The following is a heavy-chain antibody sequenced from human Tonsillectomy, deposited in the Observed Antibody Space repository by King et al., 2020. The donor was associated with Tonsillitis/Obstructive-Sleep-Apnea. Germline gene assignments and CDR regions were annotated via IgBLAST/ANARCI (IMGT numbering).Heavy chain of an antibody. CDR2: INTNTGNP. Sequence: VQLVESGSELKKPGASVKVSCKASGYTFTSYAMNWVRQAPGQGLEWMGWINTNTGNPSYAQGFTGRFVFSLDTSVSTAYLQIRSLKAEDTALYYCAREVYSSYDYYYYMDVWGKGTTVTVSS. J-gene: IGHJ6*03. D-gene: IGHD4-11*01. V-gene: IGHV7-4-1*02. CDR3: AREVYSSYDYYYYMDV. CDR1: GYTFTSYA.